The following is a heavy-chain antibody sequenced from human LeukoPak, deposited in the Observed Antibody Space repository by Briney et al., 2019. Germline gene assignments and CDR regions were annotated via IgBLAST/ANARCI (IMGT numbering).Heavy chain of an antibody. V-gene: IGHV3-30*18. CDR3: AKLGTMTTVTTSDY. CDR2: ISYDGSNK. J-gene: IGHJ4*02. D-gene: IGHD4-17*01. Sequence: GGSLRLSCAASGFTFSSYGMHWVRQAPGKGLEWVAVISYDGSNKYYADSVKGRSTISRDNSKNTLYLQMNSLRAEDTAVYYCAKLGTMTTVTTSDYWGQGTLVTVPS. CDR1: GFTFSSYG.